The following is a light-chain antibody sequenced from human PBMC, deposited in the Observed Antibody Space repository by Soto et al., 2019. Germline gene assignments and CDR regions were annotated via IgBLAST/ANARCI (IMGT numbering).Light chain of an antibody. V-gene: IGLV2-14*01. CDR2: EVS. J-gene: IGLJ3*02. CDR3: SSYTTSSTWL. Sequence: QSVLTQPASVSGSPGQSITISCTGTSSDVGGYNYVSWYQQHPGKAPKLIIYEVSNRPSGVSNRFSGSKSGNTASLTISGLQAEDEAGYYCSSYTTSSTWLFGGGTKLTVL. CDR1: SSDVGGYNY.